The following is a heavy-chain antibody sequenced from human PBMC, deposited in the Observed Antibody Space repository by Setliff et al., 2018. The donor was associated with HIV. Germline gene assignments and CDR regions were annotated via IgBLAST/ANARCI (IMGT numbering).Heavy chain of an antibody. CDR3: ARGIDTAIIGGDAFDI. J-gene: IGHJ3*02. CDR1: GFTFNMFW. D-gene: IGHD5-18*01. CDR2: IKQDGSEK. Sequence: GGSLRLSCAASGFTFNMFWMSWVRQAPGKGLEWVANIKQDGSEKYYVDSVKGRFTISRDNAKNSLYLQMNSLRAEDTAVYYCARGIDTAIIGGDAFDIWGQGTMVTVSS. V-gene: IGHV3-7*01.